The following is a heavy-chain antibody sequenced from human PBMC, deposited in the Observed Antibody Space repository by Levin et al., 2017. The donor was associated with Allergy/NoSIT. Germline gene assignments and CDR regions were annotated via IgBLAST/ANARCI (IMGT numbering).Heavy chain of an antibody. V-gene: IGHV3-30*18. D-gene: IGHD1-1*01. CDR1: GFTFSSYG. Sequence: GGSLRLSSAASGFTFSSYGMHWVRQAPGKGLEWVAVISYDGSNKYYADSVKGRFTISRDNSKNTLYLQMNSLRAEDTAVYYCAKGTETGCGYWGQGTLVTVSS. CDR3: AKGTETGCGY. CDR2: ISYDGSNK. J-gene: IGHJ4*02.